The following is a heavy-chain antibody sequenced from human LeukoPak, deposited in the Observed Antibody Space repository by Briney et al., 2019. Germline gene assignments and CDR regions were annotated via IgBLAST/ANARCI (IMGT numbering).Heavy chain of an antibody. CDR3: ARGPAVGDTLGY. V-gene: IGHV3-7*01. CDR1: GFTFSGYW. Sequence: GGPLRLSCAASGFTFSGYWMTWVRQAPGKGLEWVANIKQDASDKYYVDVVKGRFTISRDNAKNSLYLQMNSLRVEDTAMYYCARGPAVGDTLGYWGQGTLVTVS. J-gene: IGHJ4*02. CDR2: IKQDASDK. D-gene: IGHD2-21*01.